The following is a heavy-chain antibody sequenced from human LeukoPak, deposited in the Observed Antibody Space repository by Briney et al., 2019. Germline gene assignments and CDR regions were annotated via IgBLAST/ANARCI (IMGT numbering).Heavy chain of an antibody. D-gene: IGHD3-10*01. V-gene: IGHV3-23*01. J-gene: IGHJ4*02. Sequence: GGSLRLSCVASGFTFRNYDMSWVRQSPGKGLEWISTISNDGVYTFHADSVKGRFTISRDNSKNALYLQVNSLRADDAALYYCAKSHYYGSGSIDYWGQGTLVTVSS. CDR3: AKSHYYGSGSIDY. CDR1: GFTFRNYD. CDR2: ISNDGVYT.